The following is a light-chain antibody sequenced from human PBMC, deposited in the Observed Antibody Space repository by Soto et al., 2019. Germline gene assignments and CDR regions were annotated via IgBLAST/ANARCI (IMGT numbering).Light chain of an antibody. CDR3: QQSYSTPIT. CDR1: QSISSY. J-gene: IGKJ5*01. CDR2: AAS. V-gene: IGKV1-39*01. Sequence: DNQMTQSPSTLPASAGDRVTIXXRASQSISSYLNWYQQKPGKAPKXVIYAASSLQSGVPSRFSGSGSGTDFTLTISSLQPEDFATYYCQQSYSTPITFGQGTRLEI.